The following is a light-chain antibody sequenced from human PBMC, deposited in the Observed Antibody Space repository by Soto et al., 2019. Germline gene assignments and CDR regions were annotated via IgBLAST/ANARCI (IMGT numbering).Light chain of an antibody. CDR2: AAS. CDR3: QRSWT. V-gene: IGKV1-39*01. CDR1: QNISDS. J-gene: IGKJ2*01. Sequence: DIQMTQSPSSLSASVGDRVTITCRASQNISDSLNWYQHKPGQAPKLLIYAASSLRSGVPSRFSGSGSETDFTLTISSLQPEDFASYFCQRSWTFGQGTKL.